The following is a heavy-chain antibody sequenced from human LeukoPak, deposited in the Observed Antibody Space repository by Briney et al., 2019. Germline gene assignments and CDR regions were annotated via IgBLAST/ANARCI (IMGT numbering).Heavy chain of an antibody. D-gene: IGHD6-19*01. CDR1: GFTFSDYY. J-gene: IGHJ6*02. V-gene: IGHV3-11*06. Sequence: GGSLRLSCAASGFTFSDYYMSWIRQAPGKGLEWVSYISSSSSYTNYADSVKGRFTISRDNAKNSLYLQMNSLRAEDTAVYYCARDQRYSSGWYAHYYYYYGMDVWGQGTTVTVSS. CDR3: ARDQRYSSGWYAHYYYYYGMDV. CDR2: ISSSSSYT.